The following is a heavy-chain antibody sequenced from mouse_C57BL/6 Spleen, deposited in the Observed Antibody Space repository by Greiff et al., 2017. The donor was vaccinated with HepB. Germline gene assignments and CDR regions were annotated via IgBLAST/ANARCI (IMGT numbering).Heavy chain of an antibody. CDR3: ERSANWDFDY. J-gene: IGHJ2*01. CDR2: IYPGDGDT. V-gene: IGHV1-80*01. Sequence: VQLQQSGAELVKPGASVKISCKASGYAFSSYWMNWVKQRPGKGLEWIGQIYPGDGDTNYNGKFKGKATLTADKSSSTAYMQLSSLTSEGSAVYLWERSANWDFDYWGQGTTLTVSS. D-gene: IGHD4-1*01. CDR1: GYAFSSYW.